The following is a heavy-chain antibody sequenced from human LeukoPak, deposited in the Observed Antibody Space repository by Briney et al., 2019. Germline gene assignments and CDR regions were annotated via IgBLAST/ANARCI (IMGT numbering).Heavy chain of an antibody. J-gene: IGHJ4*02. V-gene: IGHV3-23*01. CDR2: ISRSGVAT. Sequence: PGGSLRLSCAASGFTFTSFAMSWVRQAPGKGLEWVSTISRSGVATYYANSVKGRFTISRDNSKNTVYLQMNSLRAEDTAIYYCAKHSRDGSAPYYGAQLDYWGQGTLVTVSS. CDR1: GFTFTSFA. CDR3: AKHSRDGSAPYYGAQLDY. D-gene: IGHD3-22*01.